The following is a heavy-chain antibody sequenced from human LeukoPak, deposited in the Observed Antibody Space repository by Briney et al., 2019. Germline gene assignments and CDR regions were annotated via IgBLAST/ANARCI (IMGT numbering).Heavy chain of an antibody. Sequence: GGSLRLSCAASGFTVSSSYMTWVRQAPGKGLEWVSVIRSGGSTVYADSVKGRFTISRDNSKNTLYLLLNSLRAEDTAVYYCAREGSGRTAYNDGLDVWGQRTMVTVSS. V-gene: IGHV3-53*01. CDR2: IRSGGST. D-gene: IGHD3-10*01. CDR3: AREGSGRTAYNDGLDV. CDR1: GFTVSSSY. J-gene: IGHJ3*01.